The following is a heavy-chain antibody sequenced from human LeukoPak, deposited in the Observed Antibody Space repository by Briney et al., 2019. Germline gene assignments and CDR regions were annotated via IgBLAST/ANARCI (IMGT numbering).Heavy chain of an antibody. CDR3: ARGPPGYHNGMDV. V-gene: IGHV3-74*01. Sequence: GGSLRLSCAASGFTFNRYWMHWVRQAPGKGLVWVSHINSDGSITSYAESVKGRFTVSRDNAKNTLYLQMDSLRAEDTAVYYCARGPPGYHNGMDVWGQGTTVSVSS. CDR2: INSDGSIT. CDR1: GFTFNRYW. J-gene: IGHJ6*02.